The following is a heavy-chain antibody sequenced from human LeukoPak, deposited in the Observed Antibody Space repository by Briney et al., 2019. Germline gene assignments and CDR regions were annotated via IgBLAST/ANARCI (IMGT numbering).Heavy chain of an antibody. D-gene: IGHD6-13*01. CDR3: AREIAAAGTAGLDY. J-gene: IGHJ4*02. Sequence: PGRSLRLSCAASGFTFSDYSTSWIRQAPGKGLEWVSYISYSSSYANYADSVKGRFTISRDNAKNSLYLQMNSLRAEDTAVYYCAREIAAAGTAGLDYWGQGTLVTVSS. V-gene: IGHV3-11*05. CDR1: GFTFSDYS. CDR2: ISYSSSYA.